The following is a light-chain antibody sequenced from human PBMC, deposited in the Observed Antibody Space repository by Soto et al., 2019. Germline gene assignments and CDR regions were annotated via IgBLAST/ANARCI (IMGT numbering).Light chain of an antibody. CDR2: KDT. CDR1: SFPDKY. Sequence: SYELTQPPSVSMFPGQTARITCSGDSFPDKYAYWYQQKPGQAPVEVIYKDTERPSGIPERFSGSGSGTTVTLTVSGVQAEDEADYYCQSADSSGTHMVFGGGTKVTVL. J-gene: IGLJ2*01. V-gene: IGLV3-25*02. CDR3: QSADSSGTHMV.